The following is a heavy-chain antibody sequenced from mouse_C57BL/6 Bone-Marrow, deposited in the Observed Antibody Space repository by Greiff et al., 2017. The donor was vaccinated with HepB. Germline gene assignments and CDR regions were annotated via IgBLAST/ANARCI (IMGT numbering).Heavy chain of an antibody. Sequence: VNLVESGPGLVAPSHSLSITCTVSGFSLTSYGVDWVRQSPGKGLEWLGVIWGVGSTNYNSALKSRLSISKDNSKSQVFLKMNSLQTDDTAMYYCASWIYYGNLRRAMDYWGQGTSVTVSS. J-gene: IGHJ4*01. V-gene: IGHV2-6*01. CDR1: GFSLTSYG. D-gene: IGHD2-1*01. CDR2: IWGVGST. CDR3: ASWIYYGNLRRAMDY.